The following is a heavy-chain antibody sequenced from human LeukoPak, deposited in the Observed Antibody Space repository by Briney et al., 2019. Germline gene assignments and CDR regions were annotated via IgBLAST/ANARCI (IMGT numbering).Heavy chain of an antibody. J-gene: IGHJ5*02. V-gene: IGHV4-38-2*01. CDR1: GYSSSSDKY. CDR3: ARSHSGWQGHNNWFDP. Sequence: KSSETLSLPCEVSGYSSSSDKYWGWIRQPPGKGLEWIGTIYHTGSTFYNPSLKSRVSISVDTSKNQFSLRFTAVTAADTAVYYCARSHSGWQGHNNWFDPWGQGTLVTVSS. D-gene: IGHD6-19*01. CDR2: IYHTGST.